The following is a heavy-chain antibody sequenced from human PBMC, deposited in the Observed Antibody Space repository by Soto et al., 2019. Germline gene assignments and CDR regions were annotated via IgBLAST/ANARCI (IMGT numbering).Heavy chain of an antibody. CDR2: ISGSGGST. CDR3: AKDQGSSWYEIDY. D-gene: IGHD6-13*01. V-gene: IGHV3-23*01. CDR1: GFTFSRFS. J-gene: IGHJ4*02. Sequence: GGSLRLSCAASGFTFSRFSMHWVRQLPGKGLEWVSTISGSGGSTYYADSVKGRFTISRDNSKNTLYLQMNSPRAEDTAVYYCAKDQGSSWYEIDYWGQGTLVTVSS.